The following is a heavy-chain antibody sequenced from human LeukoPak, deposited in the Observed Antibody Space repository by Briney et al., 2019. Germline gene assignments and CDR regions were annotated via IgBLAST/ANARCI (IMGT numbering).Heavy chain of an antibody. CDR1: GYTFTSYG. D-gene: IGHD3-10*01. V-gene: IGHV1-18*01. J-gene: IGHJ6*02. CDR3: ARDEGMITMVRGVTYYYYYGMDV. CDR2: ISAYNGNT. Sequence: GASVKVSCKASGYTFTSYGISWVRQAPGQGLEWMGWISAYNGNTNYAQKLQGRVTMTTDSSTSTAYMELRSLRSDDTAVYYCARDEGMITMVRGVTYYYYYGMDVWGQGTTVTVSS.